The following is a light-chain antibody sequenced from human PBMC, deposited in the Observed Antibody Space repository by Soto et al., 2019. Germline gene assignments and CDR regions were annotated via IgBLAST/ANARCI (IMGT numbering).Light chain of an antibody. CDR3: QHYTYWHRT. Sequence: EIGITQSPATLYVSPGERATHSCMARQSVDSNLAWYQQTPGQAPRLLIYGASTMAAGISPRFSGGGSGTEFTHTISTLQSADLGVYYCQHYTYWHRTFGQGTTVGIK. V-gene: IGKV3-15*01. CDR1: QSVDSN. CDR2: GAS. J-gene: IGKJ1*01.